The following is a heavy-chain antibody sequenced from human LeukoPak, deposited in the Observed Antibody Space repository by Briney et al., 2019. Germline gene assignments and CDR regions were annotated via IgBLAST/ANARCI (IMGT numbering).Heavy chain of an antibody. Sequence: GGSLRLSCAVSGFTFSGFWMSWSRQAPGKGLEWVASINSDGSEGYYADVVKGRFTISRDNAKNSLYLQINSLRAEDTAVYYCARSSYSSSSSVWGQGTMVTASS. D-gene: IGHD6-6*01. CDR3: ARSSYSSSSSV. J-gene: IGHJ3*01. CDR2: INSDGSEG. CDR1: GFTFSGFW. V-gene: IGHV3-7*03.